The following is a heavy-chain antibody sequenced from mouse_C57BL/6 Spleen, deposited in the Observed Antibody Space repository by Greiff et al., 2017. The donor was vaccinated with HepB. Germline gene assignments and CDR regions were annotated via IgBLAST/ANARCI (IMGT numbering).Heavy chain of an antibody. CDR2: INYDGSST. D-gene: IGHD2-2*01. CDR3: ARDRGMFTRGGRAY. V-gene: IGHV5-16*01. Sequence: EVMLVESEGGLVQPGRSMKLSCTASGFTFSDYYMAWVRQVPEKGLEWVANINYDGSSTYYLDSLKSRFIISRDNAKNILYLQMSSLKSEDTATYYCARDRGMFTRGGRAYGGQGTLVTVSA. CDR1: GFTFSDYY. J-gene: IGHJ3*01.